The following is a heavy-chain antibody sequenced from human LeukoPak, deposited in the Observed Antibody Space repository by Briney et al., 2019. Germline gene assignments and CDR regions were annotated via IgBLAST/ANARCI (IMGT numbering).Heavy chain of an antibody. V-gene: IGHV4-34*01. J-gene: IGHJ4*02. CDR3: ARGMQPRLPGVY. D-gene: IGHD5-12*01. Sequence: PSETLSLTCAVYGGSFSGYYWSWIRHPPGKGLEWIGEINHSGSTDYNPSLKSRVTISVDTSKNQFSLKLTSVTAADTAVYYCARGMQPRLPGVYWGQGTLVTVSS. CDR1: GGSFSGYY. CDR2: INHSGST.